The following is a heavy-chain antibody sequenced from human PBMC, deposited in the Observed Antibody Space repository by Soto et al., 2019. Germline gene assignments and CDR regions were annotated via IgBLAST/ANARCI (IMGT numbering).Heavy chain of an antibody. CDR2: INSDGSST. V-gene: IGHV3-74*01. J-gene: IGHJ5*02. CDR1: GFTFGSYW. Sequence: GGSLRLSCAASGFTFGSYWMHWVRQAPGKGLVWVSRINSDGSSTTYADSVEGRFTISRDNAKNTLYLQMNSLRAEDTAVYYCARDNRFARNWFDPWGQGTLVTVSS. CDR3: ARDNRFARNWFDP.